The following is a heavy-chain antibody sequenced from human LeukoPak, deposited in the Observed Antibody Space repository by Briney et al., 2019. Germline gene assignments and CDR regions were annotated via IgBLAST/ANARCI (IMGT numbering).Heavy chain of an antibody. V-gene: IGHV3-23*01. D-gene: IGHD5-18*01. CDR1: GFTFSSYA. J-gene: IGHJ4*02. CDR2: ISGSGGST. Sequence: GGSLRLSCAASGFTFSSYAMSWVRQAPGKGLEWVSAISGSGGSTYYADSVKGRFTISRDNSENTLYLQMNSLRAEDTAVYYCAKGRGYSYGYRYYFDYWGQGTLVTVSS. CDR3: AKGRGYSYGYRYYFDY.